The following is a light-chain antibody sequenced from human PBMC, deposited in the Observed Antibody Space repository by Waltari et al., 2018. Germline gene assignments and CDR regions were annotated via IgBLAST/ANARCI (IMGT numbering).Light chain of an antibody. V-gene: IGLV2-14*01. J-gene: IGLJ1*01. CDR1: SSDIGGDNF. CDR3: SSYTRSSSYV. Sequence: QSALTQPASVSGSPEQSITISCTGTSSDIGGDNFVSWYQQHPGKAPKLILFDVSDRPSGFSNRFSGSKSGNSASLTISGLQAEDEADYYCSSYTRSSSYVFGTGTKVTVL. CDR2: DVS.